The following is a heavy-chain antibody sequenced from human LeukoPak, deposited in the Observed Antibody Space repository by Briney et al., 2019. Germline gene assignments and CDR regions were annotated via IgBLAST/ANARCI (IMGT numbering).Heavy chain of an antibody. V-gene: IGHV4-4*09. CDR2: IHTSGST. Sequence: PSETLSLTCTVSGGSISSYYWSWIRQPPGKGLEWIGYIHTSGSTNYNPSLKSRVTISVDTSKNQFSLNLSSVTAADTAVYYCARRRVPGVSGGCCWFDPWGQGTLVTVSS. CDR1: GGSISSYY. D-gene: IGHD3-16*01. CDR3: ARRRVPGVSGGCCWFDP. J-gene: IGHJ5*02.